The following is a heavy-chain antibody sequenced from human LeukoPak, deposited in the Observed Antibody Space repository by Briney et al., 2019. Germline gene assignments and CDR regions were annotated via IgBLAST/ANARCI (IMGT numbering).Heavy chain of an antibody. Sequence: PGGSLRLSCAGSGYSFTSHWMSWVRHAPAKGLEWLANIKEDGSEKYYVDSVKGRFTISRDNVKNSLSLEMSSLRGEDAAVYCWARGVGWFDPWGQGTLVTVSS. CDR1: GYSFTSHW. CDR3: ARGVGWFDP. D-gene: IGHD3-3*01. J-gene: IGHJ5*01. V-gene: IGHV3-7*01. CDR2: IKEDGSEK.